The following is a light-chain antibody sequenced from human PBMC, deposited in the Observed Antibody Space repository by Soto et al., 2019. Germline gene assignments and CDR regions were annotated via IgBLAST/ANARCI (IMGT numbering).Light chain of an antibody. CDR2: DVS. CDR3: SSYTCRSTRLYV. V-gene: IGLV2-14*01. J-gene: IGLJ1*01. CDR1: SSDVGGYNY. Sequence: QSALTQPASVSGSPGQSITISCTGTSSDVGGYNYVSWYQQHPGKAPKLMIYDVSNRPSGVSNRFSGSKSGNTASLTISGLQPEDEADYYCSSYTCRSTRLYVFGTGTKLTVL.